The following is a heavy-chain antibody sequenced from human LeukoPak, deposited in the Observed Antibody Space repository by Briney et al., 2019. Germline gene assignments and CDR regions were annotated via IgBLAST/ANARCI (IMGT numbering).Heavy chain of an antibody. Sequence: GGSLRLSCAASGFTFSDYYMSWVRQAPGKGLEWVAVISDDGSNKYYADSVKGRFTISRDNSKNTLYLQMNSLRAEDTAVYYCAKDRTMVRGDPYFDYWGQGTLVTVSS. V-gene: IGHV3-30*18. J-gene: IGHJ4*02. CDR1: GFTFSDYY. CDR2: ISDDGSNK. D-gene: IGHD3-10*01. CDR3: AKDRTMVRGDPYFDY.